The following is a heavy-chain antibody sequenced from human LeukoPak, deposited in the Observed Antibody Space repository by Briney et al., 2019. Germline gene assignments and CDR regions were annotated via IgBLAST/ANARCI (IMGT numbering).Heavy chain of an antibody. CDR1: GGSISSGSYY. J-gene: IGHJ4*02. D-gene: IGHD2-21*01. CDR2: IYHSGST. CDR3: ARHEVGMGAFLY. V-gene: IGHV4-61*02. Sequence: PSQTLSLTCTVSGGSISSGSYYWSWIRQPAGKGLEWIGRIYHSGSTYYNPSLKSRVAISVDTSKNQFSLKLSSGTAADTAVYYCARHEVGMGAFLYWGQGTLVTVSS.